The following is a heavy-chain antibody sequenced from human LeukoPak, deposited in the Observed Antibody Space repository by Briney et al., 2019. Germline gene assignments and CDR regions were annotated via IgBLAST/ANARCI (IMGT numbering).Heavy chain of an antibody. CDR2: IIPIFGTA. CDR1: GYTFTSYY. D-gene: IGHD3-3*01. CDR3: ARAPYDFWSGYYY. Sequence: SVKVSCKASGYTFTSYYMHWVRQAPGQGLEWMGGIIPIFGTANYAQKFQGRVTITTDESTSTAYMELSSLRSEDTAVYYCARAPYDFWSGYYYWGQGTLVTVSS. V-gene: IGHV1-69*05. J-gene: IGHJ4*02.